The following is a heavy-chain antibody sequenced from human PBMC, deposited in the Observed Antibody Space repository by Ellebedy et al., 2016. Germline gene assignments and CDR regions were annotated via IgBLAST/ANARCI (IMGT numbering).Heavy chain of an antibody. D-gene: IGHD3-3*01. CDR3: ARPYYDFWSGYPYYFDY. CDR1: GYSFTSYW. J-gene: IGHJ4*02. V-gene: IGHV5-51*01. Sequence: GESLKISXKGSGYSFTSYWIGWVRQTPGKGLEWMGIIYPGDSDTRYSPSFQGQVTISADKSISTAYLQWSSLKASDTAMYYCARPYYDFWSGYPYYFDYWGQGTLVTVSS. CDR2: IYPGDSDT.